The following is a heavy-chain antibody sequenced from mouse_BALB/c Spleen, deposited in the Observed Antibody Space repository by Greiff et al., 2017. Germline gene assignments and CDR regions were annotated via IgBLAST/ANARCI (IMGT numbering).Heavy chain of an antibody. CDR3: ARGGFYFDY. J-gene: IGHJ2*01. CDR1: GFTFSDYY. Sequence: EVQVVESGGGLVKPGGSLKLSCAASGFTFSDYYMYWVRQTPEKRLEWVATLSDGGSYTYYPDSVKGRFTISRDNAKNNLYLQMSSLKSEDTDMYYCARGGFYFDYWGQGTTLTVSS. V-gene: IGHV5-4*02. CDR2: LSDGGSYT.